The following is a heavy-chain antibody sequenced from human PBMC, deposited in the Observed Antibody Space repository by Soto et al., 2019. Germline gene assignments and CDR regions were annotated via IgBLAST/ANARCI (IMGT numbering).Heavy chain of an antibody. D-gene: IGHD3-10*01. CDR1: GVTFNNYG. Sequence: QVQLVESGGGVVQPVRYLTLSCAASGVTFNNYGMHWVRQAPGKGLDWVAVIWYDGINKFYADSVKGRFTISRDNSKNTLYLQMKCMRAEDTAVYYCARGDRGGLHFDYWGQGTLVTFSS. CDR3: ARGDRGGLHFDY. CDR2: IWYDGINK. V-gene: IGHV3-33*01. J-gene: IGHJ4*02.